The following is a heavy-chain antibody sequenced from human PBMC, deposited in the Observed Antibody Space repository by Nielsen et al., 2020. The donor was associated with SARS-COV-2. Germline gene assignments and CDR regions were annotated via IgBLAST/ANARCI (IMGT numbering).Heavy chain of an antibody. V-gene: IGHV4-31*03. CDR3: ARDLFLQPLLRFLEWSETVYYYYGMDV. J-gene: IGHJ6*02. Sequence: SETLSLTCTVSGGSISSGGYYWSWIRQHPGKGLEWIGYIYYSGSTYYNPSLKSRVTISVDTSKNQFSLKLSSVTAADTAVYYCARDLFLQPLLRFLEWSETVYYYYGMDVWGQGTTVTVSS. CDR1: GGSISSGGYY. CDR2: IYYSGST. D-gene: IGHD3-3*01.